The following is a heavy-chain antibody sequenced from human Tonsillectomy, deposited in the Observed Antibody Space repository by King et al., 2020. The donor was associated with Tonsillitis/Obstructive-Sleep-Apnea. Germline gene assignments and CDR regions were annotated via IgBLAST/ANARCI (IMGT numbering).Heavy chain of an antibody. CDR1: GFTFDDYT. Sequence: VQLVESGGVVVQPGGSLRLSCAASGFTFDDYTMHWVRQAPGKGLEWVSLISWDGGSTYYANSVKGRFTISRDNSKNSLYLQMNSLRTEDTALYYCAKAPAGYYYYMDVWGKGTTVTVSS. CDR2: ISWDGGST. CDR3: AKAPAGYYYYMDV. V-gene: IGHV3-43*01. J-gene: IGHJ6*03.